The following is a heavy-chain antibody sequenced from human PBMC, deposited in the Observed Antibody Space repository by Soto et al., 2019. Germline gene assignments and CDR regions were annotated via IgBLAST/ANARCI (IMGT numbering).Heavy chain of an antibody. D-gene: IGHD5-12*01. CDR1: GYTFTSYY. CDR2: INPSGGST. CDR3: ARERWGVATIQDDAFDI. Sequence: ASVKVSCKASGYTFTSYYMHWVRQAPGQGLEWMGIINPSGGSTSYAQKFQGRVTMTRDTSTSTVYMELSSLRSEDTAVYYCARERWGVATIQDDAFDIWGQGTMVTVSS. J-gene: IGHJ3*02. V-gene: IGHV1-46*03.